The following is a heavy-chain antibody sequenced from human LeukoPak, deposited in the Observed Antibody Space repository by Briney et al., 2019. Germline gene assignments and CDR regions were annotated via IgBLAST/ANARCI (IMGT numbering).Heavy chain of an antibody. CDR2: IYYSGST. Sequence: SETLSLTCTVSGGSISSSSYYWGWIRQPPGKGLEWIGSIYYSGSTNYNPSLKSRVTISVDTSKNQFSLKLSSVTAADTAVYYCARAKAYDYVWGSYRRPTCFDYWGQGTLVTVSS. V-gene: IGHV4-39*07. CDR3: ARAKAYDYVWGSYRRPTCFDY. J-gene: IGHJ4*02. D-gene: IGHD3-16*02. CDR1: GGSISSSSYY.